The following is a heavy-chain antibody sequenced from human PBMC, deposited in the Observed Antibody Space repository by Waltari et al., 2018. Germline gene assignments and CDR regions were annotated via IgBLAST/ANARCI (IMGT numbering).Heavy chain of an antibody. Sequence: EVQLVQSGAEVKKPGATVKISCKASGYTFTDYYMHGVQQAPGKGLEWMGRVDPEDGETIYAEKFQGRVTITADTSTDTAYMELSSLRSEDTAVYYCAPNRRDGYNSFDYWGQGTLVTVSS. CDR2: VDPEDGET. CDR3: APNRRDGYNSFDY. CDR1: GYTFTDYY. J-gene: IGHJ4*02. D-gene: IGHD5-12*01. V-gene: IGHV1-69-2*01.